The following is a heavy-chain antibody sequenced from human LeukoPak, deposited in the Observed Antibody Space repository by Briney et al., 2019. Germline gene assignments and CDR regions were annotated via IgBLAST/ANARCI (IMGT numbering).Heavy chain of an antibody. CDR2: IYHTGST. V-gene: IGHV4-30-2*01. CDR1: GGSISSGLYS. Sequence: SETLSLTCDVSGGSISSGLYSWSWIRQPLGKGLEWIGYIYHTGSTYYNPSLKSRVTISVDTSKNQFSLKLSSVTAADTAVYYCARGRYDFWSGYSPLDYWGQGTLVTVSS. D-gene: IGHD3-3*01. J-gene: IGHJ4*02. CDR3: ARGRYDFWSGYSPLDY.